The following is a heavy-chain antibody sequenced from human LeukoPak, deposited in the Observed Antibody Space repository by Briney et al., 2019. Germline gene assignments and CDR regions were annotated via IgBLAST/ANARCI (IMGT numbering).Heavy chain of an antibody. CDR3: AKVSTGYYDSSGCYYPGNDFDY. J-gene: IGHJ4*02. CDR1: GFTFSSYG. V-gene: IGHV3-30*18. CDR2: ISYDGSNK. Sequence: GGSLRLSCAASGFTFSSYGMHWVRQAPGKGLEWAAVISYDGSNKYYADSVKGRFTISRDNSKNTLYLQMNSLRAEDTAVYYCAKVSTGYYDSSGCYYPGNDFDYWGQGTLVTVSS. D-gene: IGHD3-22*01.